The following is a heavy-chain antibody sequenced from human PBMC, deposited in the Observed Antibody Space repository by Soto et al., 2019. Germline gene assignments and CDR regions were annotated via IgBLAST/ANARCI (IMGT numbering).Heavy chain of an antibody. J-gene: IGHJ4*02. CDR2: ISSSSSYT. CDR3: AREHHRYSGYDYVDY. V-gene: IGHV3-11*05. Sequence: PGGSLRLSCAASGFTFSDYYMSWIRQAPGKGLEWVSYISSSSSYTNYADSVKGRFTISRDNAKNSLYLQMNSLRAEDTAVYYCAREHHRYSGYDYVDYWGQGTLVTVSS. D-gene: IGHD5-12*01. CDR1: GFTFSDYY.